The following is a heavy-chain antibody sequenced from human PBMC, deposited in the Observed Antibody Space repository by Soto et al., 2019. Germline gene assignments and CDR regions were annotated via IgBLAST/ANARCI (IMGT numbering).Heavy chain of an antibody. CDR1: GFTFSSYA. V-gene: IGHV3-23*01. CDR2: ISGSGGST. CDR3: AEGGRLADYYCYYMDV. D-gene: IGHD6-19*01. Sequence: EVQLLESGGGLVQPGGSLRLSCAASGFTFSSYAMSWVRQAPGKGLEWVSAISGSGGSTYYADSVKGRFTISRDNSKNTLYQLMISMRAADKAVDYCAEGGRLADYYCYYMDVWGKGTTVTVSS. J-gene: IGHJ6*03.